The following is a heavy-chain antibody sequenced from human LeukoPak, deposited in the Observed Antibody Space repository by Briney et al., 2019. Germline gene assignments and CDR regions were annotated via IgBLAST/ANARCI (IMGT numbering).Heavy chain of an antibody. CDR1: GFTFSSYS. J-gene: IGHJ4*02. D-gene: IGHD2-2*03. CDR3: ARHATLDIVVVPAASQVDY. CDR2: ISSSSSYI. Sequence: GGSLRLSCAASGFTFSSYSMNWVRQAPGKGLEWVSSISSSSSYIYYADSVKGRFTISRDNAKDSLYLQMNSLRAEDTAVYYCARHATLDIVVVPAASQVDYWGQGTLVTVSS. V-gene: IGHV3-21*01.